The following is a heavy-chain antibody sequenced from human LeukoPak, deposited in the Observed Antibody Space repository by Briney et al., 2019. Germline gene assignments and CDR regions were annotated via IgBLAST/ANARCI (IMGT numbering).Heavy chain of an antibody. D-gene: IGHD6-19*01. CDR1: GFTFSSYG. CDR3: AKSGIFGSGWYWLDY. V-gene: IGHV3-30*02. Sequence: TGGSLRLSCAASGFTFSSYGMHWVRQAPGKGLEWVAFIRYDGSNKYYADSVEGRFTISRDNSKNTLYLQMNSLRAEDTAVYYCAKSGIFGSGWYWLDYWGQGTLVTVSS. J-gene: IGHJ4*02. CDR2: IRYDGSNK.